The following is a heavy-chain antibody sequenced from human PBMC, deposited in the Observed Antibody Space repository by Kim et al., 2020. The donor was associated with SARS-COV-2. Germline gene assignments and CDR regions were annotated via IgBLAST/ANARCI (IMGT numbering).Heavy chain of an antibody. CDR2: IYWDNDN. CDR3: AHSPSYNWFDA. J-gene: IGHJ5*02. V-gene: IGHV2-5*02. Sequence: SGSTLVNPTQTLTLTCTFSGFSLSTYGVSVGWIRRAPGKALEWLAVIYWDNDNRLSPFLETRLTITKDTSKNQVVLTMTNMDVADTATDFCAHSPSYNWFDAWGQGTLVTVSS. CDR1: GFSLSTYGVS.